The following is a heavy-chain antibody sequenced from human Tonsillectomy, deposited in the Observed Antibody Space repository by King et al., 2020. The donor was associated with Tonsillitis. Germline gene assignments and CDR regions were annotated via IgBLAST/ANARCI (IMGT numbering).Heavy chain of an antibody. V-gene: IGHV7-4-1*02. CDR3: AREAVAGLNWFDP. Sequence: HVQLVESGSELKKPGASVKVSCKTSGYTFTNNAINWVRQAPGQRLEWMGWINTNTGNPTYAQGFTGRFVFSLDTSVNTAYLQINSLKSEDTAFYYCAREAVAGLNWFDPWGQGTLVTVSS. CDR2: INTNTGNP. J-gene: IGHJ5*02. CDR1: GYTFTNNA. D-gene: IGHD6-19*01.